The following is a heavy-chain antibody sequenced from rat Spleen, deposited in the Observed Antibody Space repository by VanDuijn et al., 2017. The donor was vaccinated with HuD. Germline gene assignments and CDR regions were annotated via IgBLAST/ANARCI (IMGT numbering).Heavy chain of an antibody. Sequence: EVQLQESGPGLVKPSQSLSLTCSVTGYSINSIYWGWIRKFPGNKMEWMGYISYSGSTSYNPSLKSRISITRDTSKNQFFLQLNSVTTEDTATYYCTRGLSMSSTNYYYALFAYWGQGTLVTVSS. CDR1: GYSINSIY. D-gene: IGHD1-6*01. J-gene: IGHJ3*01. V-gene: IGHV3-1*01. CDR2: ISYSGST. CDR3: TRGLSMSSTNYYYALFAY.